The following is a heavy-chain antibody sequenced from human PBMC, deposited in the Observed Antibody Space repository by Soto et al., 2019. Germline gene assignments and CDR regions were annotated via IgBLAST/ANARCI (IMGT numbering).Heavy chain of an antibody. D-gene: IGHD6-13*01. CDR1: GFTFSSDW. V-gene: IGHV3-74*01. J-gene: IGHJ6*02. CDR2: INSDGSST. Sequence: PGGALRLSCAASGFTFSSDWMHCVRQAPGKGLVWVSRINSDGSSTSYADSVKGRFTISRDNAKNTLYLQMDSLRAEDTAVYYCAKGPGSSSPYYGMDVWGQGTTVTVSS. CDR3: AKGPGSSSPYYGMDV.